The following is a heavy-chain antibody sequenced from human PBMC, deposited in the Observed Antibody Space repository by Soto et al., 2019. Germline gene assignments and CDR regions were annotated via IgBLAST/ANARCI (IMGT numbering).Heavy chain of an antibody. V-gene: IGHV4-30-2*01. Sequence: SETLSLTCTVSGASITYGGYSWSWIRQTPGKGLEWIGYINHLETTFYNPSFESRPTLSIDRAKNQFSLKLHSMSAADRAVYFCARGGGSDSFDYWGQGILVTVSS. CDR2: INHLETT. J-gene: IGHJ4*02. CDR3: ARGGGSDSFDY. CDR1: GASITYGGYS. D-gene: IGHD1-26*01.